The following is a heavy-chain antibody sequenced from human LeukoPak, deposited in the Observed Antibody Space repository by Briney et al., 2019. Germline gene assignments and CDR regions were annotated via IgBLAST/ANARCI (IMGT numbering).Heavy chain of an antibody. D-gene: IGHD4-11*01. CDR2: ISSSSSYI. CDR1: GFTFSSYS. J-gene: IGHJ6*03. CDR3: VRGVPKTSYYYYYMDV. Sequence: GGSLRLSCVASGFTFSSYSMNWVRQAPGKGLEWVSSISSSSSYIYYADSVKGRFTISRDNAKNSLYLQMNSLRAEDTAVYYCVRGVPKTSYYYYYMDVWGKGTTVTVSS. V-gene: IGHV3-21*01.